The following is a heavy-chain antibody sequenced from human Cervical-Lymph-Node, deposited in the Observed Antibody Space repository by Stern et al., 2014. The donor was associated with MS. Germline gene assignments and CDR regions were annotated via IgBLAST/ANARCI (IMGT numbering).Heavy chain of an antibody. CDR2: INSNTGAP. D-gene: IGHD3-3*01. J-gene: IGHJ5*02. Sequence: VQLVQSGSELKKPGASVTISCKASGYTFTKYLIHWVRQAPGQGLEWMGWINSNTGAPMYARDFAGRFVFSSDTSVTTAYLQISRLKTEDTAVYYCARDMSDFWSDYGHNWFDPWGQGTLVTVSS. V-gene: IGHV7-4-1*02. CDR1: GYTFTKYL. CDR3: ARDMSDFWSDYGHNWFDP.